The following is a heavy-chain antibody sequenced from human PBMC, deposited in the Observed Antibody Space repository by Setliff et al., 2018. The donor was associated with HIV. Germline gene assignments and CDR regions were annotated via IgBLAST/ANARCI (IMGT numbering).Heavy chain of an antibody. V-gene: IGHV2-5*02. CDR3: ARRLEDYDAFDM. D-gene: IGHD3-3*01. Sequence: GSGPTLVNPTQTLTLTCILSGFSLNTHGVSLGWIRQSPGKGLEWLALIYWDDDKRYSPPLRARLTISRDTSKDQVVLTMTDMDPVDTATYYCARRLEDYDAFDMWGQGTKVTVSS. CDR1: GFSLNTHGVS. J-gene: IGHJ3*02. CDR2: IYWDDDK.